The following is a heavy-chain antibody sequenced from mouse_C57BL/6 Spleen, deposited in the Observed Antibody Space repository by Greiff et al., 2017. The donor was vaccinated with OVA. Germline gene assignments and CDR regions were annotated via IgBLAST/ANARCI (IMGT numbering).Heavy chain of an antibody. CDR1: GYTFTSYW. J-gene: IGHJ4*01. V-gene: IGHV1-53*01. Sequence: QVQLKQPGTELVKPGASVKLSCKASGYTFTSYWMHWVKQRPGQGLEWIGNINPSNGGTNYNEKFKSKATLTVDKSSSTAYMQLSSLTSEDSAVYYCARYDYDERAMDYWGQGTSVTVSS. D-gene: IGHD2-4*01. CDR3: ARYDYDERAMDY. CDR2: INPSNGGT.